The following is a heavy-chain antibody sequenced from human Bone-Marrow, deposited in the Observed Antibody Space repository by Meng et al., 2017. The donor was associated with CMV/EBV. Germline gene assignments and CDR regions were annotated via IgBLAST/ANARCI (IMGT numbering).Heavy chain of an antibody. J-gene: IGHJ4*02. Sequence: SETLSLTCTVSGGSISSGDYYWSWIRQPPGKGLEWIGYIYYSGSTYYNPSLKSRVTISVDTSKNQFTLKLSSVTAADTAVYYCARDKAIRATGPCSYWGQGKLVNVAS. CDR3: ARDKAIRATGPCSY. D-gene: IGHD1-26*01. V-gene: IGHV4-30-4*08. CDR2: IYYSGST. CDR1: GGSISSGDYY.